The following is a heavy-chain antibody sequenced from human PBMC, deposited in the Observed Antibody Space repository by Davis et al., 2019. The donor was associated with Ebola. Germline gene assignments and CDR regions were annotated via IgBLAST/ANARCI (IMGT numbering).Heavy chain of an antibody. CDR3: ARINSYGDFDY. Sequence: GGSLRLSCAASGFMFSDHYMDWVRQAPGKGLEWVGRSRDKSNGYTTEYAASVKGRFTISRDESNNSLFLQMNSLRTDDTAVYYCARINSYGDFDYWGQGTLVTVSS. CDR1: GFMFSDHY. V-gene: IGHV3-72*01. J-gene: IGHJ4*02. D-gene: IGHD5-18*01. CDR2: SRDKSNGYTT.